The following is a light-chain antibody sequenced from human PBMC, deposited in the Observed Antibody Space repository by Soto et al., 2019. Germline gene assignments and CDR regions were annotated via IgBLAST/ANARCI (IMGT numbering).Light chain of an antibody. CDR1: SSDIGGFYY. J-gene: IGLJ1*01. CDR2: QVS. Sequence: ALTQPASVSGSPGHSITISCTGTSSDIGGFYYVSWYQHHPGKDPKLMIYQVSNRPSGVSNRFSGSKSGNTASLTISGLQAEDEADYFCSSYSSSSTFYVFGAGTKVTVL. CDR3: SSYSSSSTFYV. V-gene: IGLV2-14*01.